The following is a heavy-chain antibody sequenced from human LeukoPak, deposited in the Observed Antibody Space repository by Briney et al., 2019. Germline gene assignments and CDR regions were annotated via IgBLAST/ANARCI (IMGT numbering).Heavy chain of an antibody. V-gene: IGHV3-21*01. J-gene: IGHJ4*02. CDR3: ARGGAYDSSGPDY. CDR2: ISSSSSYI. D-gene: IGHD3-22*01. CDR1: GFTFSSYS. Sequence: GGSLRLSCAASGFTFSSYSMNWVRQAPGKGLEWISSISSSSSYIYYADSVKGRFTISRDNAKNSLYLQMNSLRAEDTAVYYCARGGAYDSSGPDYWGQGTLVTVSS.